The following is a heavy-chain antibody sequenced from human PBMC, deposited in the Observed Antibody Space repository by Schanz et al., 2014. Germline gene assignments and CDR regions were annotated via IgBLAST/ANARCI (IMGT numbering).Heavy chain of an antibody. J-gene: IGHJ4*02. CDR3: ARVLGGDEGLDQ. D-gene: IGHD4-17*01. CDR2: IKQDGSAK. V-gene: IGHV3-7*01. Sequence: VQLVESGGGVVQPGRSLRLSCAASGFTFSTYGMHWVRQAPGKGLEWVANIKQDGSAKNYVDSVKSRFTISRDNPKNSLCLQMNSLRAEDTALYYCARVLGGDEGLDQWGQGTLVTVSS. CDR1: GFTFSTYG.